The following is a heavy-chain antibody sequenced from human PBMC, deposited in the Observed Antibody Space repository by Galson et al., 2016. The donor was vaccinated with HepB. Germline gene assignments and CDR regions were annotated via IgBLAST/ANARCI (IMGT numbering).Heavy chain of an antibody. CDR1: GGSISRGFYY. J-gene: IGHJ4*02. D-gene: IGHD2-2*01. Sequence: TLSLTCTVSGGSISRGFYYWSWVRQSAGKGLEWIGRIYGTGSTNYNPSLKSRVTISIDTSKNQFSLKLSSVTAADTAVYYCARRTSSWYYFDYWGQGTLVTVSS. V-gene: IGHV4-61*02. CDR2: IYGTGST. CDR3: ARRTSSWYYFDY.